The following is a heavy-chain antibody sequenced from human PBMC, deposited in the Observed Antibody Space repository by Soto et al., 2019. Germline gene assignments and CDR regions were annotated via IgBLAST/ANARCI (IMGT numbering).Heavy chain of an antibody. CDR1: GFTFDDFA. J-gene: IGHJ6*02. CDR3: AKGATVTTHYQYYGMDV. CDR2: VNWDGDTA. D-gene: IGHD4-17*01. V-gene: IGHV3-43D*04. Sequence: RRLSCAASGFTFDDFAMCWVRQVPGKGLEWISLVNWDGDTAFYADSVKGRFIISRDNSKNSVYLQMNSLRSEDSAMYYCAKGATVTTHYQYYGMDVWGQGTTVTVSS.